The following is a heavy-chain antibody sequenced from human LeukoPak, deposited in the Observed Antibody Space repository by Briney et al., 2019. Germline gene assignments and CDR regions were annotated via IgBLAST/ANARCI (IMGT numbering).Heavy chain of an antibody. CDR3: ARGIIVGATWGENDNWFDP. D-gene: IGHD1-26*01. V-gene: IGHV4-59*01. CDR1: GDSISSYF. Sequence: SETLSLTCTVSGDSISSYFWSWIRQPPGKGLEWIGYIYYSGNTNYNPSLKSRVTISVNTSKNQFSLNLSSVTAADTAVYYCARGIIVGATWGENDNWFDPWGQGTLVTVSS. J-gene: IGHJ5*02. CDR2: IYYSGNT.